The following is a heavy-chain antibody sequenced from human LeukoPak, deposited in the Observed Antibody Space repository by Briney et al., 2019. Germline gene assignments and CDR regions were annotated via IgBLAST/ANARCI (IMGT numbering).Heavy chain of an antibody. D-gene: IGHD1-1*01. V-gene: IGHV4-61*02. CDR2: IYNSGST. Sequence: SQTLSLTCIVSGGSISRGSYYWNWIRQPAGKGLEWMGRIYNSGSTNYNPSLKSRVTISTDMSKNQFSLKLNSVTAADTAVYYCAARDGVHWNAAFDIWGQGTMVTVSS. J-gene: IGHJ3*02. CDR1: GGSISRGSYY. CDR3: AARDGVHWNAAFDI.